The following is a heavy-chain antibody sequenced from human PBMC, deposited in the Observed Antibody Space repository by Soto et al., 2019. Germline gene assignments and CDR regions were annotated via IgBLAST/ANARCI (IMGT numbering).Heavy chain of an antibody. Sequence: PSETLSLTCTVSGGSISGYYWIWIRQPPGKGLEWIGYIHYTGSTNYNPSLKSRVTLSIDTSKNQFSLKLSSVTAADTAVYFCARRTNTGSGVDWFDPWGQGTLVTVSS. D-gene: IGHD1-1*01. J-gene: IGHJ5*02. CDR2: IHYTGST. CDR1: GGSISGYY. CDR3: ARRTNTGSGVDWFDP. V-gene: IGHV4-59*08.